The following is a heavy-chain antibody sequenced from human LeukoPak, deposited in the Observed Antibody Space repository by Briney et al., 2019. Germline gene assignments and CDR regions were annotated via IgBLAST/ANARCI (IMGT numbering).Heavy chain of an antibody. CDR2: ISISGDNT. J-gene: IGHJ4*02. Sequence: GESLRLSCAASGFIFTSYPLTWVRQAPGKGLDWVSTISISGDNTYYADSVKGRFTISRDNSKNTLYLQMHSLRGDDTAIYYCAKGSSIVGERDWGQGTLVTVSS. V-gene: IGHV3-23*01. CDR1: GFIFTSYP. D-gene: IGHD1-26*01. CDR3: AKGSSIVGERD.